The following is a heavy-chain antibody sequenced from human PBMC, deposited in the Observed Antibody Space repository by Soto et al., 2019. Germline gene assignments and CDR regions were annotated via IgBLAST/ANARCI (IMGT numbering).Heavy chain of an antibody. CDR2: ISGTGGYT. CDR3: AKDTGDSSTWYSYFDY. Sequence: GGSLRLSCAASGFTFSSYAMSWVRQAPGKGLEWVSAISGTGGYTYYADSVKGRFTISRDNSKNTLYLQMNSLRAEDTAVYYCAKDTGDSSTWYSYFDYWGQGTLVTVSS. J-gene: IGHJ4*02. CDR1: GFTFSSYA. V-gene: IGHV3-23*01. D-gene: IGHD6-13*01.